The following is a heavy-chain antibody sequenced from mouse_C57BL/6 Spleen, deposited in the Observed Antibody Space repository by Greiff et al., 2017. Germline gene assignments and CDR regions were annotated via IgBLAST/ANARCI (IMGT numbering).Heavy chain of an antibody. Sequence: VQLQQSGPELVKPGASVKIPCKASGYTFTDYNMDWVKQSHGKSLEWIGDINPNNGGTIYNQKFKGKATLTVDKSSSTAYMELRSLTSEDTAVYYCARRGVRQEYYYAMDYWGQGTSVTVSS. D-gene: IGHD2-14*01. CDR2: INPNNGGT. CDR3: ARRGVRQEYYYAMDY. CDR1: GYTFTDYN. J-gene: IGHJ4*01. V-gene: IGHV1-18*01.